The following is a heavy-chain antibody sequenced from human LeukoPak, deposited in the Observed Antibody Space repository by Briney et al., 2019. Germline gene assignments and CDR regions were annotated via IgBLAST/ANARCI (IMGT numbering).Heavy chain of an antibody. D-gene: IGHD3-10*01. J-gene: IGHJ6*02. V-gene: IGHV3-21*01. Sequence: GGSLRLSCAASGFTFSHFWMSWVRQAPGKGLEWVSSISSSSSYIYYADSVKGRFTISRDNAKNSLYLQMNSLRAEDTAVYYCARNAWKSSDSGRGRMDVWGQGTSVTVSS. CDR3: ARNAWKSSDSGRGRMDV. CDR2: ISSSSSYI. CDR1: GFTFSHFW.